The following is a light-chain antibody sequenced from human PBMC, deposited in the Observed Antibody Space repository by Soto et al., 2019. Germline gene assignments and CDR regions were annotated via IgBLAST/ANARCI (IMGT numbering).Light chain of an antibody. CDR2: DTS. CDR1: QSVTKY. Sequence: EIVLTQSPATLSLSPGERATLSCRASQSVTKYLTWYQQKPGQAPRLLIYDTSNRATGIPARFSGSGSGTDFTLTISSLEPEDFAVYYCHQRANWPLTFGGGTKVEI. CDR3: HQRANWPLT. V-gene: IGKV3-11*01. J-gene: IGKJ4*01.